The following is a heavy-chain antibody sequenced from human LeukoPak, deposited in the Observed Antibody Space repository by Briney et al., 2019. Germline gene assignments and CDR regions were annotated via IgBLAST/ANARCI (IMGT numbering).Heavy chain of an antibody. CDR3: ARGRIAVAGTRDYFDY. V-gene: IGHV4-59*12. D-gene: IGHD6-19*01. CDR2: IYYSGST. CDR1: GGSISNYY. J-gene: IGHJ4*02. Sequence: SETLSLTCTVSGGSISNYYWSWIRQPPGKGLEWIGCIYYSGSTNYNPSLKSRVTISVDTSKNQFSLKLSSVTAADTAVYYCARGRIAVAGTRDYFDYWGQGTLVTVSS.